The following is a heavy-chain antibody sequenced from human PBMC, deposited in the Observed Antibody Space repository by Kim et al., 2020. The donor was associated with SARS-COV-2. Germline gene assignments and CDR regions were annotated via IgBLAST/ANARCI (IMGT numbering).Heavy chain of an antibody. J-gene: IGHJ6*02. CDR1: GFTFSSYG. Sequence: GGSLRLSCAASGFTFSSYGMHWVRQAPGKGLEWVAVIWYDGSNKYYADSVKGRFTISRDNSKNTLYLQMNSLRAEDTAVYYCAKDPGCGGDCYIPSSIYYYYGMDVWGQGTTVTVSS. CDR2: IWYDGSNK. D-gene: IGHD2-21*02. V-gene: IGHV3-33*06. CDR3: AKDPGCGGDCYIPSSIYYYYGMDV.